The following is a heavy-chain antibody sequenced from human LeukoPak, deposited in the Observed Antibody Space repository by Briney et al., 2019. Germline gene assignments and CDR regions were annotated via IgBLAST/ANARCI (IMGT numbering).Heavy chain of an antibody. D-gene: IGHD3-3*01. Sequence: SETLSLTCTVSGYSISSGYYWGWIRQPPGKGLEWIGSIYHSGSTYYNPSLKSRVTISVDTSKNQFSLKLSSVTAADTAAYYCARLEIFGVVIHDAFDIWGQGTMVTVSS. CDR2: IYHSGST. V-gene: IGHV4-38-2*02. CDR1: GYSISSGYY. CDR3: ARLEIFGVVIHDAFDI. J-gene: IGHJ3*02.